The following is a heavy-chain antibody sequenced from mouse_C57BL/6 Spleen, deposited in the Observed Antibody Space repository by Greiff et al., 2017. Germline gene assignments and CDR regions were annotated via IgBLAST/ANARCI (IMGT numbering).Heavy chain of an antibody. CDR1: GYTFTDYN. V-gene: IGHV1-22*01. Sequence: EVKLMESGPELVKPGASVKMSCKASGYTFTDYNMHWVKQSHGKSLEWIGYINPNNGGTSYNQKFKGKATLTVNKSSSTAYMELRSLTSEDSAVYYCARSAYYFYAMDYWGQGTSVTVSS. CDR3: ARSAYYFYAMDY. CDR2: INPNNGGT. J-gene: IGHJ4*01. D-gene: IGHD2-10*01.